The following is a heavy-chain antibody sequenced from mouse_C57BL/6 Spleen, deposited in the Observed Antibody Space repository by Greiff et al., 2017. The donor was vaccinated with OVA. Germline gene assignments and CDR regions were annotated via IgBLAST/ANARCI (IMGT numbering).Heavy chain of an antibody. CDR1: GFSLSTFGMG. D-gene: IGHD2-2*01. CDR2: IWWDDDK. Sequence: QVTLKESGPGILQPSQTLSLTCSFSGFSLSTFGMGVGWIRQPSGKGLEWLAHIWWDDDKYYNPALKSRLTISKDTSKNQVFLEIANVDTADTATYYGARARYGYDDPPYAMDYWGQGTSVTVSS. V-gene: IGHV8-8*01. J-gene: IGHJ4*01. CDR3: ARARYGYDDPPYAMDY.